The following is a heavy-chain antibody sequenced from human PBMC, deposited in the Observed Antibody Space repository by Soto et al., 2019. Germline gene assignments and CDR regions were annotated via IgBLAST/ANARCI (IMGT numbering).Heavy chain of an antibody. V-gene: IGHV1-69*04. CDR1: GGTFSSYT. CDR3: ARDRGYSGYDLVSSFDY. J-gene: IGHJ4*02. D-gene: IGHD5-12*01. CDR2: IIPILGIA. Sequence: SVKVSCKASGGTFSSYTISWVRQAPGQGLEWMGKIIPILGIANYAQKFQGRVTITADKSTSTAYMELSSLRSEDTAVYYCARDRGYSGYDLVSSFDYWGQGTLVTVSS.